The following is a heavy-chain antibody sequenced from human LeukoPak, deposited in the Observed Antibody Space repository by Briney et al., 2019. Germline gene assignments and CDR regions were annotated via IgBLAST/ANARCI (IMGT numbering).Heavy chain of an antibody. J-gene: IGHJ4*02. CDR1: GFTFSRYT. D-gene: IGHD3-16*02. Sequence: GGSLRLSCAASGFTFSRYTMNWVRQAPGKGLEWVSSISSITRYIYYADSVKGRFTISRDNAKNSLYLQMNSLRAEDTSVYYCARDPSSITFGGVIGDYWGQGTLVTVSS. CDR3: ARDPSSITFGGVIGDY. CDR2: ISSITRYI. V-gene: IGHV3-21*01.